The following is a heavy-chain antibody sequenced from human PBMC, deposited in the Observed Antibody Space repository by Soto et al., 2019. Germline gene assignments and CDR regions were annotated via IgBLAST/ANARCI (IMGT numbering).Heavy chain of an antibody. J-gene: IGHJ6*02. CDR3: AREQLVDYAGYYYYYGMDV. CDR1: GGTFSSYA. V-gene: IGHV1-69*01. Sequence: QVQLVQSGAEVKKPGSSVKVSCKASGGTFSSYAISWVRQAPGQGLEWMGGIIPIFGTANYAQKFQGRVTITADESTSTAYLELSSLRSEDTAVYYCAREQLVDYAGYYYYYGMDVWGQGTTVTVSS. CDR2: IIPIFGTA. D-gene: IGHD6-6*01.